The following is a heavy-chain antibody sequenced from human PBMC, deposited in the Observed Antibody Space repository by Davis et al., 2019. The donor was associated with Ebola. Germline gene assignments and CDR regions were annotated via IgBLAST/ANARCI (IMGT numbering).Heavy chain of an antibody. D-gene: IGHD6-13*01. V-gene: IGHV1-18*01. CDR2: ISAYTGNK. CDR1: GYTFPSYG. J-gene: IGHJ4*02. Sequence: AASVTVSCKASGYTFPSYGISWVRQAPGQGLEWMGWISAYTGNKNYAQKLQGRVPMTTDTSTRTAYMELRSLRTDDTAVYYWARDGPYSSSWYLDYWGQGTLVTVSS. CDR3: ARDGPYSSSWYLDY.